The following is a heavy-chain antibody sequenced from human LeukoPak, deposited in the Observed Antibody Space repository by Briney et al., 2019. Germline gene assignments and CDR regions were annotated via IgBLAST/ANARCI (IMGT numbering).Heavy chain of an antibody. CDR1: GFTFSSYS. V-gene: IGHV3-48*04. D-gene: IGHD3-16*01. CDR2: ISSSSTTI. CDR3: ARDPLGLNYDYVWGSRVNSYYFDY. Sequence: PGGSLRLSCAASGFTFSSYSMNWVRQAPGKGLEWVSYISSSSTTIYYADSVKGRFTISRDNAKNSLYLQMNSLRAEDTAVYYCARDPLGLNYDYVWGSRVNSYYFDYWGQGTLVTVSS. J-gene: IGHJ4*02.